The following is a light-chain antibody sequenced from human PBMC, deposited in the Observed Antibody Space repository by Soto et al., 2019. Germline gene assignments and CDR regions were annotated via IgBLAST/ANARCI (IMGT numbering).Light chain of an antibody. CDR3: QQYGSSPWT. CDR1: QTLSSSY. V-gene: IGKV3-20*01. CDR2: GAS. Sequence: EMVLTQSPGTLSLSPGERATLSCRASQTLSSSYLAWYQQKPGQGPRLLIYGASSRATGIPDRFSGSGSGTDFSLTISRLEPEDFVVYYCQQYGSSPWTFGQGTKVEIK. J-gene: IGKJ1*01.